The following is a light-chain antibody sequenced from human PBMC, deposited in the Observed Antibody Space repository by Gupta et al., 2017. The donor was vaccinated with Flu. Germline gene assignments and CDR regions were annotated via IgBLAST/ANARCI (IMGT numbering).Light chain of an antibody. V-gene: IGLV3-1*01. J-gene: IGLJ2*01. Sequence: SYELTQPPSVSVSPGQTASITCSGDRLGNNYASWYQQKPGQSPVLVTYHDNKRPSGIPERFFAFKFENTATLTISGTQTIDEADYYCQAWDSSLGVFGGGTKLTVL. CDR3: QAWDSSLGV. CDR2: HDN. CDR1: RLGNNY.